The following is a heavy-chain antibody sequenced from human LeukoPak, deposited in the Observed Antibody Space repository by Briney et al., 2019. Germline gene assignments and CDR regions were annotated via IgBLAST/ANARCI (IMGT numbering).Heavy chain of an antibody. J-gene: IGHJ5*02. CDR3: ARDMWQQFDWFDP. Sequence: ASVKVSCKASGYTFTAYYMHWLRQAPGQGLEWMGWINPNTGDTNSAERFQGRVTMTRDSSISTAYLELSRLTSDDTAVYYCARDMWQQFDWFDPWGQGTLVTVSS. V-gene: IGHV1-2*02. CDR1: GYTFTAYY. D-gene: IGHD6-13*01. CDR2: INPNTGDT.